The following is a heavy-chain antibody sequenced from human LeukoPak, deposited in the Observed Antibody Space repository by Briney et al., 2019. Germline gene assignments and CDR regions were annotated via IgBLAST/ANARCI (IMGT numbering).Heavy chain of an antibody. CDR3: ARMVRERHSFDI. Sequence: PSETLSLTCAVYGGSFSAFYWSWIRRPPGKGLEWIGEINHRGSTNQNPFLKSRVTMSVDTSNHQFSLRLRSVTAADTGVYYCARMVRERHSFDIWGQGTMVTVSS. V-gene: IGHV4-34*01. D-gene: IGHD3-10*01. CDR2: INHRGST. CDR1: GGSFSAFY. J-gene: IGHJ3*02.